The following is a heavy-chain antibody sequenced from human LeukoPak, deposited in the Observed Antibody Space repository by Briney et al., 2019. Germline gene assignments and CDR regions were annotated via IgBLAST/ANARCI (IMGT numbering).Heavy chain of an antibody. CDR2: IKEDGSGK. CDR1: GFTFSSYW. D-gene: IGHD4-11*01. J-gene: IGHJ4*02. CDR3: ARLPYSDSLHY. Sequence: PGGSLRLSCAASGFTFSSYWMSWVRQAPGKGLEWVANIKEDGSGKYYVDSVKGRFTISRDNAKNLLYLQMNSLRADDTAVYYCARLPYSDSLHYWGQGTLVTVSS. V-gene: IGHV3-7*05.